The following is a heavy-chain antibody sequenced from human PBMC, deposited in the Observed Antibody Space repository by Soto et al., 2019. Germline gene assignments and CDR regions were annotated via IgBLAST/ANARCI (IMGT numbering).Heavy chain of an antibody. Sequence: QVQLVQSGAEVKKPGSSVKVSCKASGGTFSSYAISWVRQAPGQGLEWMGGIIPIFGTANYAQKFKGRVTITANKSRSTAYMELSSLRSEDTAVYYCASAGLDYYDSSGYYLAIDYWGQGTLVTVSS. D-gene: IGHD3-22*01. CDR2: IIPIFGTA. CDR1: GGTFSSYA. J-gene: IGHJ4*02. CDR3: ASAGLDYYDSSGYYLAIDY. V-gene: IGHV1-69*06.